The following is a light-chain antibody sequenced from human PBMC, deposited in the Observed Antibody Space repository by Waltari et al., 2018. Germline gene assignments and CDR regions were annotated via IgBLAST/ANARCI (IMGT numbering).Light chain of an antibody. V-gene: IGLV3-27*01. CDR2: QDN. CDR1: ILAKTH. J-gene: IGLJ2*01. Sequence: SYELTQPSSVSVSPGQTARITCSGHILAKTHARWFQQKPGQAPLLVIFQDNLRPSGIPERFSGSSSGTTVTLTISGAHVDDEADYHCYSASDNNLVIFGGGTKLTVL. CDR3: YSASDNNLVI.